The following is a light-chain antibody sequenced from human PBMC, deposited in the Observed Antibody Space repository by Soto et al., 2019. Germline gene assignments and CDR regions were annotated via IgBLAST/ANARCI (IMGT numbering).Light chain of an antibody. J-gene: IGKJ2*01. Sequence: DLQLTQSPSSLSASVTDRVIITCRASQAINNNLNWYQQKLGKAPKLLIYRASTLQSGVPTRFSGSGSGTDFTLTISSLEHEDFGTYYCQQSYTTPYTFGQGTKVEIK. V-gene: IGKV1-39*01. CDR3: QQSYTTPYT. CDR1: QAINNN. CDR2: RAS.